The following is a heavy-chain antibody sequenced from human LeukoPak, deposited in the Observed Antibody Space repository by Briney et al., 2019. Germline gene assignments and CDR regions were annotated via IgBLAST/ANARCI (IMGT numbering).Heavy chain of an antibody. CDR2: IYHSGST. D-gene: IGHD2-21*02. Sequence: SETLSLTCTVSGYSISSGYYWGWIRQPPGKGLEWIGSIYHSGSTYYNPSLKSRVTISVDTSKNQFSLKLSSVTAADTAVYYRARGPVVVTAIGGFNWFDPWGQGTLVTVSS. CDR3: ARGPVVVTAIGGFNWFDP. V-gene: IGHV4-38-2*02. CDR1: GYSISSGYY. J-gene: IGHJ5*02.